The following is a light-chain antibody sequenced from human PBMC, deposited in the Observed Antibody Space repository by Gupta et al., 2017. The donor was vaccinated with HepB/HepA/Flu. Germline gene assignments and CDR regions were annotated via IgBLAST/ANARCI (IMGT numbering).Light chain of an antibody. V-gene: IGKV2-28*01. J-gene: IGKJ1*01. CDR2: LAS. Sequence: DVIMTQSPLSLIVTPGEPASISCRSSQSLLHPNGDHYLDWYLQKPGQSPQLLIYLASKRASGVPDRFSGSGSGTDFTLKISRVEADDVGVYYCRQTLLPPWAFGRGTKVEIK. CDR1: QSLLHPNGDHY. CDR3: RQTLLPPWA.